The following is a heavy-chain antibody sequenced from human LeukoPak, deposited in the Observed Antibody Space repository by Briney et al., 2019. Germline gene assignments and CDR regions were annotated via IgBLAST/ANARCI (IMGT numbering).Heavy chain of an antibody. CDR1: GYTFTSYD. CDR2: ISAYNGNT. D-gene: IGHD6-6*01. J-gene: IGHJ4*02. Sequence: GASVKVSCKASGYTFTSYDINWVRQATGQGLEWMGWISAYNGNTNYAQKLQGRVTMTTDTSTSTAYMELRSLRSDDTAVYYCARDLSIAGLGYFDYWGQGTLVTVSS. CDR3: ARDLSIAGLGYFDY. V-gene: IGHV1-18*01.